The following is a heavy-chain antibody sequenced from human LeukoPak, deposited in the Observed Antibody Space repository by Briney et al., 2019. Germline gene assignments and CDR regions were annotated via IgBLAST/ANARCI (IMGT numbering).Heavy chain of an antibody. CDR3: ARGLGKQNYYFDY. D-gene: IGHD6-19*01. V-gene: IGHV3-21*01. Sequence: GESLRLSCAASGFTFSSYNMNWVRQAPGKGLEWVSSISSSSSYIYYADSVKGRFTISRDNAKNSLYLQMNSLRAEDTAVYYCARGLGKQNYYFDYWGQGTLVTVSS. CDR1: GFTFSSYN. CDR2: ISSSSSYI. J-gene: IGHJ4*02.